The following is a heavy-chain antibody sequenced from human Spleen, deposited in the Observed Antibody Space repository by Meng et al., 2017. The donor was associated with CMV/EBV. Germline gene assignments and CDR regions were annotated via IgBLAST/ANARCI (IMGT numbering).Heavy chain of an antibody. CDR1: GFTFSNAW. J-gene: IGHJ3*02. V-gene: IGHV3-15*01. CDR2: IKSKTDGGTT. CDR3: TTDRLRVVVIPFDI. Sequence: GESLKISCAASGFTFSNAWMSWVRQAPGKGLEWVGRIKSKTDGGTTDYAAPVKGRFTISRDDSKNTLYLQMNSLKTEDTAVYYCTTDRLRVVVIPFDIWGQGTMVTVS. D-gene: IGHD2-21*01.